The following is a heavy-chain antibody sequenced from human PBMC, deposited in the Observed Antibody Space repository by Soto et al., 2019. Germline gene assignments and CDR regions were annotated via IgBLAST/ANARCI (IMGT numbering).Heavy chain of an antibody. CDR2: ISAYNGNT. J-gene: IGHJ5*02. D-gene: IGHD3-22*01. Sequence: AASVKVSCKASGYTFTSYGISWVRQAPGQGLEWMGWISAYNGNTNYAQKLQGRVTMTTDTSTSTAYMELRSLRSDDTAVYYCARDRAIQYYYDSSGSWFDPWGQGTLVTVSS. CDR1: GYTFTSYG. V-gene: IGHV1-18*01. CDR3: ARDRAIQYYYDSSGSWFDP.